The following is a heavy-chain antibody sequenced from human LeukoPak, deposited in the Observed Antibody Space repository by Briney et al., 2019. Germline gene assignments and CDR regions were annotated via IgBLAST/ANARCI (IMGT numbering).Heavy chain of an antibody. CDR2: IKQDGSKK. V-gene: IGHV3-7*01. J-gene: IGHJ4*02. CDR1: GFTFSNYW. CDR3: ARDQGYCSSTSCYAHYFDY. D-gene: IGHD2-2*01. Sequence: GGSLRLSCTASGFTFSNYWMHWVRQAPGKGLEWVATIKQDGSKKYYVDSVKGRFTISRDNAKNSLYLQMNSLRAEDAAVYYCARDQGYCSSTSCYAHYFDYRGQGTLVTVSS.